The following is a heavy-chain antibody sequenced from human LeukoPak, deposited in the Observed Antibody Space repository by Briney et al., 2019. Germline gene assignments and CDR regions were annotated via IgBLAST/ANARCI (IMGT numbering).Heavy chain of an antibody. V-gene: IGHV4-38-2*02. CDR1: GYSISSGYY. D-gene: IGHD3-22*01. Sequence: SETLSLTCTVSGYSISSGYYWGWIRQPPGKGLEWIGSIYHSGSTYYNPSLKSRVTISVDTSKNQFSLKLSSVTAADTAVYYCTRGLIAYYYMDVWGKGTTVTISS. J-gene: IGHJ6*03. CDR2: IYHSGST. CDR3: TRGLIAYYYMDV.